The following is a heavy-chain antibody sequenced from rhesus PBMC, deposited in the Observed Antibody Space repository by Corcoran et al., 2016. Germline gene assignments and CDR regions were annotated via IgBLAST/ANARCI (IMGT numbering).Heavy chain of an antibody. CDR2: IEGNSATT. J-gene: IGHJ3*01. CDR1: GGSISGYYY. Sequence: QVKLQQWGEGLVKPSETLSLTCVVYGGSISGYYYWNWIRQAPGKGLGWIGNIEGNSATTNYNPPLRNRVTISKDTSKNQFSLKLRSVTAADTAVYYCARRASLVGAFDFWGQGLRVTVSS. CDR3: ARRASLVGAFDF. V-gene: IGHV4-73*01. D-gene: IGHD6-13*01.